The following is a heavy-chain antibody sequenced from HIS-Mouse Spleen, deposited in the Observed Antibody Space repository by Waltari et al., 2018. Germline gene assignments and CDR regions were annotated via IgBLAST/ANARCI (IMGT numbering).Heavy chain of an antibody. CDR2: IYYSGST. CDR1: GGSISSSSYS. CDR3: AREIPYSSSWYDWYFDL. V-gene: IGHV4-39*07. J-gene: IGHJ2*01. D-gene: IGHD6-13*01. Sequence: QLQLQESGPGLVKPSETLSPTCTVSGGSISSSSYSWGWIRQPTGKGLEWIGSIYYSGSTYYNPSLKSRVTISVDTSKNQFSLKLSSVTAADTAVYYCAREIPYSSSWYDWYFDLWGRGTLVTVSS.